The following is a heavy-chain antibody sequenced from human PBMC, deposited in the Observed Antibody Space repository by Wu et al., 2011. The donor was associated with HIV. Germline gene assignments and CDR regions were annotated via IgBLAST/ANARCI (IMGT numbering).Heavy chain of an antibody. D-gene: IGHD2-21*01. V-gene: IGHV1-69*06. CDR2: IIPIFGTA. Sequence: SGAEVKKPGSSVKVSCKASGGTFSRYAINWVRQAPGQGLEWMGGIIPIFGTAKYVQKFQGRVTITADKSTSTAYMELSSLTSEDTAVYYCARDLGGDEDYWGQGTLVTVSA. J-gene: IGHJ4*02. CDR1: GGTFSRYA. CDR3: ARDLGGDEDY.